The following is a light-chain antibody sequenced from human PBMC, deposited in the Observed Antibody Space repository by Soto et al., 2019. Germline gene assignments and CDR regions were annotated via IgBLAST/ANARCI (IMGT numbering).Light chain of an antibody. Sequence: DIVMTQSPGTLSVSPGERATLSYRASQSVSSNLAWYQQKPGQAPRLLIYDASTRATGIPARFSGSGSGTDVTLSISSLQSEDFAVYFCQQYNTWPPYTFGQGTKLEI. V-gene: IGKV3-15*01. CDR3: QQYNTWPPYT. CDR2: DAS. J-gene: IGKJ2*01. CDR1: QSVSSN.